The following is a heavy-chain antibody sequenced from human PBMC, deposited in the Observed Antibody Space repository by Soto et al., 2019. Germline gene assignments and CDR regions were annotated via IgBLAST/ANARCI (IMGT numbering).Heavy chain of an antibody. J-gene: IGHJ4*02. Sequence: ASLKFSCKASGGTFSSYAISWVRQAPGQGLEWMGGIIPIFGTANYAQKFQGRVTITADESTSTAYMELSSLRSEDTAVYYCARKETSYGDYVYFDYWGQGTLVTVSS. CDR1: GGTFSSYA. D-gene: IGHD4-17*01. CDR3: ARKETSYGDYVYFDY. CDR2: IIPIFGTA. V-gene: IGHV1-69*13.